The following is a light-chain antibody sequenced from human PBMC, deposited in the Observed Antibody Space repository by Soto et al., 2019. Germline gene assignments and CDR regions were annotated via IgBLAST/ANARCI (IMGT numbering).Light chain of an antibody. CDR3: SSYTTRSTLVE. Sequence: QSALTQPASVSGSPGQSITISCTGTSSDVGGYNYVSWYQHHPGKAPKLMIYDVTNRPSGVSNRFSGSKSGSTASLTISGLQAEDEADYYCSSYTTRSTLVEFGVGTKVTVL. J-gene: IGLJ2*01. CDR2: DVT. V-gene: IGLV2-14*03. CDR1: SSDVGGYNY.